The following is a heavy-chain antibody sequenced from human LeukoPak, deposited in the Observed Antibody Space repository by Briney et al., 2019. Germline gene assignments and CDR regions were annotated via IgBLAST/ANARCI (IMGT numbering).Heavy chain of an antibody. V-gene: IGHV3-30*18. CDR2: ISYDGSNK. CDR3: AKDGTNLYSSGWAADY. CDR1: GFTFSSYG. D-gene: IGHD6-19*01. Sequence: SGGSLRLSCAASGFTFSSYGMHWVRQAPGKGLEWVAAISYDGSNKYYADSVKGRFTISRDNSKNTLYLQMNSLRAEDTAVYYCAKDGTNLYSSGWAADYWGQGTLVTVSS. J-gene: IGHJ4*02.